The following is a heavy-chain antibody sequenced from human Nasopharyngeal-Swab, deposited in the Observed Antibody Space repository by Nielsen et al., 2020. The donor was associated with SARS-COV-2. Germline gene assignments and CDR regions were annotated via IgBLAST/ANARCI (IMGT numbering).Heavy chain of an antibody. V-gene: IGHV4-61*01. CDR1: GGSVSRDNYY. CDR2: IYDSGGT. D-gene: IGHD5-12*01. Sequence: SETLSLTCTVSGGSVSRDNYYWSWIRHSPGKGLELIGYIYDSGGTNYNPSLKSRVTISVDSSKKQFSLRLTSVTAAYTAVYYCASGRGWLPDTWGQGTLVTVSS. CDR3: ASGRGWLPDT. J-gene: IGHJ5*02.